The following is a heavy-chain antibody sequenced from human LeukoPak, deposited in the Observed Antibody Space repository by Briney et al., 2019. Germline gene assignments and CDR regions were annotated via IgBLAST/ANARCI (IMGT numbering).Heavy chain of an antibody. CDR3: ARAYDDDYYYYMDV. CDR1: GGSISSHY. CDR2: IYHSGTT. J-gene: IGHJ6*03. V-gene: IGHV4-59*11. Sequence: PSETLSLTCTVSGGSISSHYWSWIRQPPGKGLEWIGQIYHSGTTNYNPSLKSRVTISVDTSKNQFSLKLTSVTAADMAVYYCARAYDDDYYYYMDVWGKGTTVTVSS. D-gene: IGHD3-3*01.